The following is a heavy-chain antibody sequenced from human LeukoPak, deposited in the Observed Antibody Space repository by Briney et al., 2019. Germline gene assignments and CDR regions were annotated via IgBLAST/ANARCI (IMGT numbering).Heavy chain of an antibody. J-gene: IGHJ6*03. V-gene: IGHV3-74*01. Sequence: EPGGSLRLSCAASGFTFSNYWMHWVRQAPGKGLVWVSRINSDGSSTNYADSVKGRFTISRDNAKNTLYLQMNSLRAEDTAVYYCARNSYDSSGYYYYYYYMDVWGKGTTVTISS. CDR2: INSDGSST. CDR1: GFTFSNYW. D-gene: IGHD3-22*01. CDR3: ARNSYDSSGYYYYYYYMDV.